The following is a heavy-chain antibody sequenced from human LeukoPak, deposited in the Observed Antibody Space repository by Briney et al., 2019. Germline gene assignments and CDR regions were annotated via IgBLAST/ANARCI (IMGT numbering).Heavy chain of an antibody. CDR1: GFTFSSYA. D-gene: IGHD6-19*01. CDR2: ISGSGGST. CDR3: AKDHPRIAVADDAFDI. Sequence: GGSLRLSCAASGFTFSSYAMSWVRQAPGKGLEWVSAISGSGGSTYYADSVKGRFTISRDNSRNTLYLQMNSLRAEDTAVYYCAKDHPRIAVADDAFDIWGQRTMVTVSS. J-gene: IGHJ3*02. V-gene: IGHV3-23*01.